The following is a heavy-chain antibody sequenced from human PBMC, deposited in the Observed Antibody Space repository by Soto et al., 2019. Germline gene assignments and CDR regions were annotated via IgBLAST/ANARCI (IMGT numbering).Heavy chain of an antibody. CDR1: GFTFSSYA. Sequence: GGSLRLSCAASGFTFSSYAMSWVRQAPGKGLEWVSAISGSGGSTYYADSVKGRFTISRDNSKNTLYLQMNSLRAEDTAVYYCAKEGSIYYYDSSGYYPFDYWGQGTLVTVSS. D-gene: IGHD3-22*01. CDR3: AKEGSIYYYDSSGYYPFDY. CDR2: ISGSGGST. J-gene: IGHJ4*02. V-gene: IGHV3-23*01.